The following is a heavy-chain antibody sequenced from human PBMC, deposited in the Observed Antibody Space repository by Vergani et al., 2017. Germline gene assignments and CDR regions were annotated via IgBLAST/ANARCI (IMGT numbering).Heavy chain of an antibody. D-gene: IGHD5-18*01. V-gene: IGHV4-34*01. CDR2: INHSGST. Sequence: QVQLQQWGAGLLKPSETLSLTCAVYGGSFSGYYWSWIRQPPGKGLEWIGEINHSGSTNYNPSLKSRVTISVDTSKTQFSLKLSSVTAADTAVYYCAKSRGYSYGFFPFDYWGQGTLVTVSS. J-gene: IGHJ4*02. CDR3: AKSRGYSYGFFPFDY. CDR1: GGSFSGYY.